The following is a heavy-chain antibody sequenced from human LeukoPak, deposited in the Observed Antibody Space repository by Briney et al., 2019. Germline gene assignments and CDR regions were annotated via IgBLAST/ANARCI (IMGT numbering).Heavy chain of an antibody. D-gene: IGHD3-10*01. CDR2: IRQDGSEK. J-gene: IGHJ4*02. CDR3: ARFGGPMVRNFDF. Sequence: GGSLRLSCAASGFIFSTYWMSWVRQAPGKGVEWVANIRQDGSEKYYVDSVKGRFTISRDNAKNSLFLQMNSLRFEDTAVYYCARFGGPMVRNFDFWGQGTLVTVSS. V-gene: IGHV3-7*01. CDR1: GFIFSTYW.